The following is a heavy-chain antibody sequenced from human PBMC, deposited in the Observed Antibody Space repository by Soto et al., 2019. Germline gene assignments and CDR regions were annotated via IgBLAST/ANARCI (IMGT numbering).Heavy chain of an antibody. Sequence: GGSLRLSCAASGFTFSSYAMHWVRQAPGKGLEWVAVISYDGSNKYYADSVKGRFTISRDNSKNTLYLQMNSLRAEDTAVYYCARDLSSSGWSNFDYWGQGTLVTVSS. D-gene: IGHD6-19*01. V-gene: IGHV3-30-3*01. CDR1: GFTFSSYA. CDR3: ARDLSSSGWSNFDY. J-gene: IGHJ4*02. CDR2: ISYDGSNK.